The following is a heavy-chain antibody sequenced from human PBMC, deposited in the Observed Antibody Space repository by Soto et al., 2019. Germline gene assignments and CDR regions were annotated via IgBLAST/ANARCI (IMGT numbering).Heavy chain of an antibody. Sequence: GASVKVSCKASGYTFTSYGISWVRQAPGQGLEWMGWISAYNGNTNYAQKLQGRVTMTTDTSTSTAYMELRSLRSDDTAVYYCARERGDTLYSSGWPNYFDYWGQGTLVTVSS. CDR2: ISAYNGNT. V-gene: IGHV1-18*01. CDR1: GYTFTSYG. J-gene: IGHJ4*02. CDR3: ARERGDTLYSSGWPNYFDY. D-gene: IGHD6-19*01.